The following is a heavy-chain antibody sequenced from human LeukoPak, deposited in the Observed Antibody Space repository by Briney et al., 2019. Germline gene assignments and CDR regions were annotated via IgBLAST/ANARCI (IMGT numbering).Heavy chain of an antibody. CDR2: ISSSGSTI. J-gene: IGHJ4*02. V-gene: IGHV3-48*03. Sequence: GGSLRLSCAASGFTFSSYEMNWVRQAPGKGLEWVSYISSSGSTIYYADSVKGRFTISRDNAKNSLYLQMNSLRAEDTAVYYCARNTVSYYDILTGYYSLSYYFDYWGQGTLVTVSS. CDR1: GFTFSSYE. CDR3: ARNTVSYYDILTGYYSLSYYFDY. D-gene: IGHD3-9*01.